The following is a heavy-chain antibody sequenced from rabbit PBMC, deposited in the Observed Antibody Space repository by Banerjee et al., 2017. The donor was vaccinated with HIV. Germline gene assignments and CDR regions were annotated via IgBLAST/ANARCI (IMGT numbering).Heavy chain of an antibody. CDR2: IVAGSSGST. CDR1: GFTLSSYW. D-gene: IGHD1-1*01. V-gene: IGHV1S45*01. Sequence: QEQLVESGGGLVKPEGSLTLTCTASGFTLSSYWMWWVRQAPGKGLEWIACIVAGSSGSTYYANWAKGRFTVSKTSSTTVTLQMTSLTAADTATYFCARGSPGVRGYDLWGPGTLVTVS. CDR3: ARGSPGVRGYDL. J-gene: IGHJ4*01.